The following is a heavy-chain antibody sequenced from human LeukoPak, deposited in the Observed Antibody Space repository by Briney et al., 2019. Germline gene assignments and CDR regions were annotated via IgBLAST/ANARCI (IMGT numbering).Heavy chain of an antibody. D-gene: IGHD6-19*01. Sequence: GGSLRLSCAASGFTFSSYAMSWVRQAPGKGLEWVSAISGSGGSTYYADSVKGRFTISRDNSKNSLYLQMNSLRAEDTAVYFCAKDDVGSGWYYFDSWGQGTLVIVSS. CDR3: AKDDVGSGWYYFDS. V-gene: IGHV3-23*01. J-gene: IGHJ4*02. CDR1: GFTFSSYA. CDR2: ISGSGGST.